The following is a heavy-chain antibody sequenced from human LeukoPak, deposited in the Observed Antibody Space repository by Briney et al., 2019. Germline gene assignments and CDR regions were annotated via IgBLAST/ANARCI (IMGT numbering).Heavy chain of an antibody. CDR2: IRYDGSNK. J-gene: IGHJ3*02. CDR1: GFTFSSYG. Sequence: SGGSLRLSCAASGFTFSSYGMHWVRQAPGKGLEWVAFIRYDGSNKYYTESVKGRFTISRDNSKNTLYLQMNSLRGEDTAVYYCAKDQGYSSSWPAWASDIWGQGTMVTVSS. D-gene: IGHD6-13*01. CDR3: AKDQGYSSSWPAWASDI. V-gene: IGHV3-30*02.